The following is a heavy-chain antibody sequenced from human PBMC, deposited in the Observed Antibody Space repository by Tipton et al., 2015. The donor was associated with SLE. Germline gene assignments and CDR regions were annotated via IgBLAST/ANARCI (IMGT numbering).Heavy chain of an antibody. CDR1: GYSISRSNF. D-gene: IGHD5/OR15-5a*01. CDR2: IYYSVST. V-gene: IGHV4-28*01. CDR3: AGVSRDAFEI. J-gene: IGHJ3*02. Sequence: LRLSCAVSGYSISRSNFWGWIRQPPGKGLEWIGYIYYSVSTYFNPSLKSRVTMSVDTSKNQFSLKLSSVTAADTAVYYCAGVSRDAFEIWGQGTMVTVSS.